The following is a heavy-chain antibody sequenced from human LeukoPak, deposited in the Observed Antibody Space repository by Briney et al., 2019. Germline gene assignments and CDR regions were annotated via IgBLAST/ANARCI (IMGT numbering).Heavy chain of an antibody. J-gene: IGHJ4*02. Sequence: PGGSLRLSCAASGFTFSSYGMHWVRQAPGKGLEWVAVISYDGSSKYYADSVKGRFTISRDNSKNTLYLQMNSLRAEDTAVYYCAKDYEEDIVVVVAASSPDYWGQGTLVTVSS. V-gene: IGHV3-30*18. D-gene: IGHD2-15*01. CDR2: ISYDGSSK. CDR1: GFTFSSYG. CDR3: AKDYEEDIVVVVAASSPDY.